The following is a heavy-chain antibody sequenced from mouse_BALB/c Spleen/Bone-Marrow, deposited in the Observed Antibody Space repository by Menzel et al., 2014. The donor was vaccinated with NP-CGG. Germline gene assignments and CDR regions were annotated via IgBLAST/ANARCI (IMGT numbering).Heavy chain of an antibody. V-gene: IGHV1-31*01. CDR2: INPYNGAT. CDR3: ARRSGNYEVDY. D-gene: IGHD2-1*01. J-gene: IGHJ4*01. CDR1: GYSFTGYF. Sequence: VQLQQSGPELVKPGASVKISCKPSGYSFTGYFIHWVKQSHVKSLEWIGHINPYNGATNYNQNFKDKASLTVDKSSSTAYMELHSLTSEDSAVYYCARRSGNYEVDYWGQGTSVTVSS.